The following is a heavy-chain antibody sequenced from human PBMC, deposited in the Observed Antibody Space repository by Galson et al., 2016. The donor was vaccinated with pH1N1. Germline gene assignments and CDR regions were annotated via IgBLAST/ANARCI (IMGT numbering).Heavy chain of an antibody. Sequence: PALVKPTQTLTLTCTFSGFSLRTNGVGVGWIRQPPGKALEWLALIYWNDDKRYSPSLKSKLVITKDTSKNQVVLTMTNMDPVDTATYYCAPTLYGDYVDWFDPWGQGTLVTVSS. D-gene: IGHD4-17*01. CDR3: APTLYGDYVDWFDP. J-gene: IGHJ5*02. V-gene: IGHV2-5*01. CDR2: IYWNDDK. CDR1: GFSLRTNGVG.